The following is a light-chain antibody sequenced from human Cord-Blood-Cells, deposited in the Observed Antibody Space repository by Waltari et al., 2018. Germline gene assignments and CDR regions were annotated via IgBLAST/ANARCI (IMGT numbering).Light chain of an antibody. CDR1: SSDVGGYNY. J-gene: IGLJ2*01. CDR2: DVS. CDR3: SSYTSSSTLV. Sequence: QSALTQPASVSGSPGQSITISCTGTSSDVGGYNYVSWYQQHPGKAHKLMIYDVSNRPSGVSNRLAGSKSGNTASLTISGLQAEDEADYYCSSYTSSSTLVFGGGTKLTVL. V-gene: IGLV2-14*01.